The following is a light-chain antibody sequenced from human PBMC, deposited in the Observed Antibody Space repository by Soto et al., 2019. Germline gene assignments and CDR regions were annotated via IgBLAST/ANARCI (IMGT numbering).Light chain of an antibody. Sequence: DIVMTQSPLSLPVTSGEPASISCRSSQSLLHGNGYNYLEWYLQKPGQSPQLLIYLGSNLASGVPDRFSGSGSGTDFTLKISRVEAEDVGIYYCMQALQTPYTFGQGTKVEVK. V-gene: IGKV2-28*01. CDR2: LGS. J-gene: IGKJ2*01. CDR1: QSLLHGNGYNY. CDR3: MQALQTPYT.